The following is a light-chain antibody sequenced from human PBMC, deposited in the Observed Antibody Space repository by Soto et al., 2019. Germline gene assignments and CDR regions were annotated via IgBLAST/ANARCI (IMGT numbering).Light chain of an antibody. Sequence: DIQLTQSPSFLSASVGDRVTITCRASQGISSYLAWYQQKPGKAPKLLIYAASTLRSGVPSRFSGGGSGTDFTLTISSLQPEDFATYYCQQANSFPLTFGGGTKVDI. V-gene: IGKV1-9*01. CDR3: QQANSFPLT. CDR2: AAS. J-gene: IGKJ4*01. CDR1: QGISSY.